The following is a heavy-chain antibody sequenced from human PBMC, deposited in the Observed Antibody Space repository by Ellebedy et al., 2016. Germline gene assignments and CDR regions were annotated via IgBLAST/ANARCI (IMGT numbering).Heavy chain of an antibody. J-gene: IGHJ4*02. CDR1: GFTVSSNY. D-gene: IGHD3-10*01. Sequence: GGSLRLSXAASGFTVSSNYMNWVRQAPGKGLEWVSVIYSGGSTYYADSVKGRFTISRDNSKNTLYLQMNSLRAEDTAVYYCARNTYYYGSGSYYFDYWGQGTLVTVSS. CDR2: IYSGGST. V-gene: IGHV3-53*01. CDR3: ARNTYYYGSGSYYFDY.